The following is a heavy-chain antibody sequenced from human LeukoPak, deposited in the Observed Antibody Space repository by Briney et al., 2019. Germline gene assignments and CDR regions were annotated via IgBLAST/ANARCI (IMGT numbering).Heavy chain of an antibody. CDR2: IWYDGSNK. CDR3: ARVGDPKYYYYGMDV. J-gene: IGHJ6*02. CDR1: GFTFSSYG. D-gene: IGHD2-21*02. V-gene: IGHV3-33*01. Sequence: GGSLRLSCAASGFTFSSYGMHWVRQAPGKGLEWVAVIWYDGSNKYYADSVKGRFTISRDNSENTLYLQMNSLRAEDTAVYYCARVGDPKYYYYGMDVWGQGTTVTVSS.